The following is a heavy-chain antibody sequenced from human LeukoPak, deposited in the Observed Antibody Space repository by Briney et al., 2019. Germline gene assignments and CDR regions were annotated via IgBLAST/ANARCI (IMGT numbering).Heavy chain of an antibody. Sequence: PGGSLRLSCAASGFTFSSNWMSWVRQAPGKGLEWVANIKQDGSGKYYVDSVKGRFTISRDNAKNSLYLQMNSLRAEDTALYYCARDRTVPAKRNYYYYMDVWGKGTTVTVSS. CDR3: ARDRTVPAKRNYYYYMDV. CDR1: GFTFSSNW. V-gene: IGHV3-7*03. CDR2: IKQDGSGK. J-gene: IGHJ6*03. D-gene: IGHD4-11*01.